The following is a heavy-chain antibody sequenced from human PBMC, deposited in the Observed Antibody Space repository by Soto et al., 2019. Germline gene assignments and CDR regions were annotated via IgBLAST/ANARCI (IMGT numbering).Heavy chain of an antibody. D-gene: IGHD6-6*01. J-gene: IGHJ6*02. CDR1: GFTFSNAW. CDR3: TPDFPGRSSGMDV. CDR2: IKSKTDGGTT. V-gene: IGHV3-15*01. Sequence: VGSLRLSCAASGFTFSNAWMSWVRQAPGKGLEWVGRIKSKTDGGTTDYAAPVKGRFTISRDDSKNTLYLQMNSLKTEDTAVYYCTPDFPGRSSGMDVWGQGTTVTVSS.